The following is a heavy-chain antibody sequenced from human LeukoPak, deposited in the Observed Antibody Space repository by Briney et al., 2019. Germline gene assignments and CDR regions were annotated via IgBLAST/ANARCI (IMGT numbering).Heavy chain of an antibody. CDR2: IYYSGGT. V-gene: IGHV4-59*01. CDR1: GGSISSYY. D-gene: IGHD6-19*01. CDR3: ASIAVAGTTPRHYYMDV. Sequence: SETLSLTCAVSGGSISSYYWSWIRQPPGKGLEWIGYIYYSGGTNYNPSLKSRVTISVDTSKNQFSLKLSSVTAADTAVYYCASIAVAGTTPRHYYMDVWGKGTTVTVSS. J-gene: IGHJ6*03.